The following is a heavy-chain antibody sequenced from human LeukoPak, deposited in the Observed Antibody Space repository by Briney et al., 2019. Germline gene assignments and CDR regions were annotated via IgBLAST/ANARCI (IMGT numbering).Heavy chain of an antibody. Sequence: ASVKVSCKASGYTFTSYYMHWVRQAPGQGLEWMGIINPSGGITSYAQKFQGRVTMTRDTSTRTVYMELSSLRSEDTAVYYCARDPPFYGSGSYHPYYHMDVWGKGTTVTISS. V-gene: IGHV1-46*01. CDR3: ARDPPFYGSGSYHPYYHMDV. CDR1: GYTFTSYY. CDR2: INPSGGIT. J-gene: IGHJ6*03. D-gene: IGHD3-10*01.